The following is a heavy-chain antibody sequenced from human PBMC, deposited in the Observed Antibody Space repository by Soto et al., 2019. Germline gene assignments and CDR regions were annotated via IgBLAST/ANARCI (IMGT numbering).Heavy chain of an antibody. CDR3: ARHGNDYGGNGYYYGMDV. J-gene: IGHJ6*02. D-gene: IGHD4-17*01. Sequence: GESLKISCKGSGYSFTSYWIGWVRQMPGKGLEWMGIIYPGDSDTRYSPSFQGQVTISADKSISTAYLQWSSLKASDTAMYYCARHGNDYGGNGYYYGMDVWGQGTKVTVSS. CDR1: GYSFTSYW. CDR2: IYPGDSDT. V-gene: IGHV5-51*01.